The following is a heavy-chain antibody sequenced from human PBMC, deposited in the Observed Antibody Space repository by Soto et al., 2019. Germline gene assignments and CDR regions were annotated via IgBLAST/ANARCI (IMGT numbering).Heavy chain of an antibody. D-gene: IGHD1-26*01. CDR3: ASKVGIQH. J-gene: IGHJ1*01. CDR1: GGSVSSGSYY. CDR2: IYYSGST. Sequence: QVQLQESGPGLVKPSETLSLTCTVSGGSVSSGSYYWSWIRQPPGKGLEWIGYIYYSGSTNYNPSIKSRVTISVDTSKIQITLKLSSVNAADTSVYYCASKVGIQHWGQGTLVTVSS. V-gene: IGHV4-61*01.